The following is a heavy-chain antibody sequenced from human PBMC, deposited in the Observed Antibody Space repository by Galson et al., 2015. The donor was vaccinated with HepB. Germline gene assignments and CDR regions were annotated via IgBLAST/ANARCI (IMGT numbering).Heavy chain of an antibody. CDR2: INPNSGGT. D-gene: IGHD3-3*01. V-gene: IGHV1-2*06. J-gene: IGHJ4*02. CDR3: ARVSRYDFWSGKHFDY. Sequence: SVKVSCKASGYTFTGYYMHWVRQAPGQGLEWMGRINPNSGGTNYAQKFQGRVTMTRDTSISTAYMELSRLRSDDTAVYYCARVSRYDFWSGKHFDYWGQGTLVTVSS. CDR1: GYTFTGYY.